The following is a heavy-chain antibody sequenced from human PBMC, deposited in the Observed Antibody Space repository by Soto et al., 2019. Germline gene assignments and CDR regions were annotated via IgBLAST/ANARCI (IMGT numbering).Heavy chain of an antibody. V-gene: IGHV2-26*02. D-gene: IGHD5-12*01. Sequence: QVTLKESGPVLVKPTETLTLTCTVLGFSLSRSDVGVSWIRQPPGKALAGLAHIFSDDETVYSAPLKSRLTIIKDTSKRQVVLIMTSMDPVDTATYYCARISRYGYDFDDWGQWTLVTVSS. CDR1: GFSLSRSDVG. J-gene: IGHJ4*02. CDR2: IFSDDET. CDR3: ARISRYGYDFDD.